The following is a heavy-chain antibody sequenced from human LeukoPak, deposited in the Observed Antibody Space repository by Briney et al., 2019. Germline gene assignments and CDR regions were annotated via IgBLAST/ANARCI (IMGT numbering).Heavy chain of an antibody. CDR3: ARALRGYSYGSDGYYYYGMDV. J-gene: IGHJ6*02. D-gene: IGHD5-18*01. Sequence: SETLSLTCAVYGGSFSGYYWSWIRQPPGKGLEWIGEINHSGSTNYNPSLKSRVTISVDTSKNQFSLKLSSVTAADTAVYHCARALRGYSYGSDGYYYYGMDVWGQGTTVTVSS. CDR2: INHSGST. V-gene: IGHV4-34*01. CDR1: GGSFSGYY.